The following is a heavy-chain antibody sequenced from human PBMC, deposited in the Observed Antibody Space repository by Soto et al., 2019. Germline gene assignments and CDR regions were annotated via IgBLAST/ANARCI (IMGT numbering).Heavy chain of an antibody. CDR2: ISSSGSTI. J-gene: IGHJ4*02. Sequence: QVQLVESGGGLVKPGGSLRLSCAASGFTFSDYYMSWIRQAPGNGLEWGSYISSSGSTIYYADSVKGRFTISRDNAQTSLYLQMNSLRAEDRAVYYCARVGRRVVLRYFAWPPYYFDYWGQGTLVTVSS. CDR1: GFTFSDYY. CDR3: ARVGRRVVLRYFAWPPYYFDY. D-gene: IGHD3-9*01. V-gene: IGHV3-11*01.